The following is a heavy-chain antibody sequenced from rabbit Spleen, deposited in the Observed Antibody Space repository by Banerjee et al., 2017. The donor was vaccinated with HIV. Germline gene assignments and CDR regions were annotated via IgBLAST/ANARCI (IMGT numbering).Heavy chain of an antibody. CDR2: INTATGKP. Sequence: EESGGDLVKPGASLTLTCTASGFSFSSSDYMCWVRQAPGKGLEWIACINTATGKPVYANWAKGRVTISKTSSPTVTLQMTSLTAADTATYFCARDLAGAIGWNFGLWGPGTLVTVS. V-gene: IGHV1S40*01. CDR1: GFSFSSSDY. J-gene: IGHJ4*01. D-gene: IGHD4-1*01. CDR3: ARDLAGAIGWNFGL.